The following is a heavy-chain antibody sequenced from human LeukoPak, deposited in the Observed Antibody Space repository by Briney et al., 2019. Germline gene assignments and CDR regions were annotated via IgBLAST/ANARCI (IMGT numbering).Heavy chain of an antibody. V-gene: IGHV4-59*08. CDR3: ARRVAAAGTRFDP. Sequence: SETLSLTSTVPGGSISSYYWSWIRQPPGKGLEWIGYLYYSGSTNYNPSLKSRVTISVDTSKNQFSLKLSSVTAADTAVYYCARRVAAAGTRFDPWGQGTLVTVSS. D-gene: IGHD6-13*01. CDR1: GGSISSYY. J-gene: IGHJ5*02. CDR2: LYYSGST.